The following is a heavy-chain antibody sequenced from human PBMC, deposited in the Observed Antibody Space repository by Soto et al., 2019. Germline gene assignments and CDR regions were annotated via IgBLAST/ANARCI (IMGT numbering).Heavy chain of an antibody. CDR3: ARVRVTTLVCFDP. CDR2: ISAYNGNT. CDR1: GYTFTSYG. V-gene: IGHV1-18*01. Sequence: GSSVKVSCKASGYTFTSYGISWVRQAPGQVLEWMVWISAYNGNTNYXXKVQGRVXXTTDRSTSTAXMELRXLRSDDTAVYYCARVRVTTLVCFDPWRQGTLVTXSS. J-gene: IGHJ5*02. D-gene: IGHD4-4*01.